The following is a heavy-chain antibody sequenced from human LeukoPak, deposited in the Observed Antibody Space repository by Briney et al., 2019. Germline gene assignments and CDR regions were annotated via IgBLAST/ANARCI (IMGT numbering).Heavy chain of an antibody. CDR3: ARALSTWCSSTSCYLYYMDV. V-gene: IGHV1-18*01. CDR2: ISAYNGNT. D-gene: IGHD2-2*01. CDR1: GYTFTSYG. J-gene: IGHJ6*03. Sequence: ASVKVSCKASGYTFTSYGISWVRQAPGQGLEWMGWISAYNGNTNYAQKLQGRVTMTTDTSTSTAYMELSSLRSEDTAVYYCARALSTWCSSTSCYLYYMDVWGKGTTVTISS.